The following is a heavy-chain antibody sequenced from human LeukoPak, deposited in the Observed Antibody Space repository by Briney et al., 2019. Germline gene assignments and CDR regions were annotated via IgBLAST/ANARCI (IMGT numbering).Heavy chain of an antibody. J-gene: IGHJ6*03. CDR3: ARDNRVGYCSSTSCSYYYYYVDV. D-gene: IGHD2-2*01. V-gene: IGHV4-59*01. CDR2: IYYSGST. Sequence: SETLSLTCTVSGGSISSYYWSWIRQPPGKGLEWIGYIYYSGSTNYNPSLKSRVTISVDTSRNQFSLKLSSVTAADTAVYYCARDNRVGYCSSTSCSYYYYYVDVWGKGTTVTVSS. CDR1: GGSISSYY.